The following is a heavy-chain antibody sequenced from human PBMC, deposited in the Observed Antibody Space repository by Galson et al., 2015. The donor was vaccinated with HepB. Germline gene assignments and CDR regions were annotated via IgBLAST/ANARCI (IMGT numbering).Heavy chain of an antibody. CDR3: ARGEYSNYYQYGLDV. CDR2: LIPIFGTS. V-gene: IGHV1-69*13. J-gene: IGHJ6*02. CDR1: GGSFSSYA. D-gene: IGHD4-11*01. Sequence: SVKVSCKASGGSFSSYAITWVRQAPGQGLEWVGGLIPIFGTSSHAQKFQGRLTITSDESTTTAYMELSSLRSDDTAVYYCARGEYSNYYQYGLDVWGQGTTVTVSS.